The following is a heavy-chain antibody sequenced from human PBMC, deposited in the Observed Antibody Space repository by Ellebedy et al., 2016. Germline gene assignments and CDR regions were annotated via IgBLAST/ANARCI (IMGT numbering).Heavy chain of an antibody. Sequence: SETLSLTCTVSGGSISSGDYYWSWIRQPPGKGLEWIGYIYYSGSGNTYYNPSLKSRVVISIDTSKNQFSLRLNSVTAADTAVYYCARDPIDYWLTGYYTAYYYYGMDVWGQGTTVTVSS. CDR2: IYYSGSGNT. J-gene: IGHJ6*02. V-gene: IGHV4-30-4*01. D-gene: IGHD3-9*01. CDR1: GGSISSGDYY. CDR3: ARDPIDYWLTGYYTAYYYYGMDV.